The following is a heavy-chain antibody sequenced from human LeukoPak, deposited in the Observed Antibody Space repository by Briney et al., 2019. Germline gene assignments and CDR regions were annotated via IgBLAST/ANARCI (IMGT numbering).Heavy chain of an antibody. D-gene: IGHD6-13*01. CDR2: INPNSGGT. J-gene: IGHJ4*02. Sequence: ASVKVSCKASGYTFTGYYMHWVRQAPGQGLEWMGWINPNSGGTNYAQKFQGRVTMTRDTSISTAYMELSRLRSDDTAVYYCARGDIIAAAGTGCDYWGQGTLVTVSS. CDR3: ARGDIIAAAGTGCDY. V-gene: IGHV1-2*02. CDR1: GYTFTGYY.